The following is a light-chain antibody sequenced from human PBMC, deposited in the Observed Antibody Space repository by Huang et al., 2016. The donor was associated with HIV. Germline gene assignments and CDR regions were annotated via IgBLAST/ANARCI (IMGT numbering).Light chain of an antibody. J-gene: IGKJ4*01. V-gene: IGKV3-11*01. CDR1: QSVNTF. CDR2: DAA. CDR3: QQRSNRPLT. Sequence: EIVLTQSPATLSLSPGESATLSCRASQSVNTFLAWYQQKPGQAPRLLLYDAANRATGIPARFSGSGSGTDFTLTISSLEPEDFAVYYCQQRSNRPLTFGGGTKVEIK.